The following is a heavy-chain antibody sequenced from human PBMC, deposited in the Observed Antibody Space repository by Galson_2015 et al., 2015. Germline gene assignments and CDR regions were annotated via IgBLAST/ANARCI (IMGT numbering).Heavy chain of an antibody. V-gene: IGHV1-3*01. CDR1: GYTFTSYA. Sequence: SVKVSCKASGYTFTSYAMHWVRQAPGQRLEWMGWINAGNGNTKYSQKFQGRVTITRDTSASTAYMELSSLRSEDTAVYYCARAKTVRGVMFAFDYWGQGTLVTVSS. CDR2: INAGNGNT. D-gene: IGHD3-10*01. CDR3: ARAKTVRGVMFAFDY. J-gene: IGHJ4*02.